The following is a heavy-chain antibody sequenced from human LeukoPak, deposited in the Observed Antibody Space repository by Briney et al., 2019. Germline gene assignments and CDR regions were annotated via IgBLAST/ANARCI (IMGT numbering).Heavy chain of an antibody. J-gene: IGHJ3*02. V-gene: IGHV1-24*01. Sequence: ASVKVSCKVSGYTLTELSMHWVRQAPGKGLEWMGGFDPEDGETIYAQKFQGRVTMTEDTSTDTAYMELSSLRSEDTAVYYCATSIRDSSGWYLDAFDIWGQGTMVTVSS. D-gene: IGHD6-19*01. CDR1: GYTLTELS. CDR2: FDPEDGET. CDR3: ATSIRDSSGWYLDAFDI.